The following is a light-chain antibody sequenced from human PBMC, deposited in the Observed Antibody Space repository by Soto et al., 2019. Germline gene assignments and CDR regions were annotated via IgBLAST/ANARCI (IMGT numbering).Light chain of an antibody. CDR2: GAS. CDR1: QTVSSN. V-gene: IGKV3-15*01. Sequence: EIVMTQSPVTLSVSPGERATLSCRASQTVSSNLAWYQQTPGQAPRLLIYGASTRATGIPARFSGSGSGTEFTLTISSLQSEDFAVYFCQQYSNWPRTFGQGTKVEIK. CDR3: QQYSNWPRT. J-gene: IGKJ1*01.